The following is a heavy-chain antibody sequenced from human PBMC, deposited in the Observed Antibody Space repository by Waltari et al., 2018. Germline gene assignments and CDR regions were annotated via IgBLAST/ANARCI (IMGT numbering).Heavy chain of an antibody. Sequence: QVQLQESGPGLVKPSETLSLTCTVSGGSISSYYWSWIRQPAGKGLEWIGRNYTSGSTNYNPSLKSRVTMSVDTSKNQFSLKLSSVTAADTAVYYCARDLQLWSNPDYYYYYMDVWGKGTTVTISS. J-gene: IGHJ6*03. CDR2: NYTSGST. CDR3: ARDLQLWSNPDYYYYYMDV. CDR1: GGSISSYY. D-gene: IGHD5-18*01. V-gene: IGHV4-4*07.